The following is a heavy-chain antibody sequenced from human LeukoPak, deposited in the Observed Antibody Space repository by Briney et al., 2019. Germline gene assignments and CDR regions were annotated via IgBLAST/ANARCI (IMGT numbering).Heavy chain of an antibody. V-gene: IGHV1-2*02. J-gene: IGHJ5*02. CDR1: GYTFTGYY. D-gene: IGHD5-12*01. CDR2: INPNSGGT. CDR3: ARDRAVVAAVHNWFDP. Sequence: GASVKVSCKASGYTFTGYYMHWVRQAPGQGLEWMGWINPNSGGTNYAQKFQGRVTMTRDTSISTAYMELSRLRSDDTAVYYCARDRAVVAAVHNWFDPWGQGTLVTVSS.